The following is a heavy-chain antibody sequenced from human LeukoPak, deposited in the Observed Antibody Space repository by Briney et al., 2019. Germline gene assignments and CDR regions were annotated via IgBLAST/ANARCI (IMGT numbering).Heavy chain of an antibody. J-gene: IGHJ3*02. Sequence: TGGSLRLSCAASGFTFSSYSMNWVRQAPGKGLEWVSSISSSSSYIYYADSVKGRFTISRDNAKNSLYLQMNSLRAEDTAVYYCARDLGGGAFDIWGQGTMVTVSS. CDR3: ARDLGGGAFDI. CDR1: GFTFSSYS. D-gene: IGHD2-15*01. V-gene: IGHV3-21*01. CDR2: ISSSSSYI.